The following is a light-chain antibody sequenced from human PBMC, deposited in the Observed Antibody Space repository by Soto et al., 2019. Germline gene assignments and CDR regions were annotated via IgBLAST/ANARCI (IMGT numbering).Light chain of an antibody. Sequence: QSALTQPRSVSGSPGQSVTISCTGTSSDVGGYNYVSWYQQHPGKAPKLIIYDVNKRPSGVRDRFSGSKSGNTASLTISGLQAEDEADYYCCSYAGYYTVLFGGGTKLTVL. CDR2: DVN. J-gene: IGLJ2*01. V-gene: IGLV2-11*01. CDR3: CSYAGYYTVL. CDR1: SSDVGGYNY.